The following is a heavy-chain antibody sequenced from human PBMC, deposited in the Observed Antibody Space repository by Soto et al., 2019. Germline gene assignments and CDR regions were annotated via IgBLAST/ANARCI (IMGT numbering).Heavy chain of an antibody. V-gene: IGHV4-59*01. J-gene: IGHJ3*02. Sequence: QVQLQESGPGLVKPSETLSLTCTVSGGSMSRYYWSWIRQPPGKGLEWMGYIYYSGNTNYNPSLENRITISVDTSRNQFSLSVGSVTTADTAIYYCARKGKGGAFDIGGEGAMVTVSS. CDR1: GGSMSRYY. D-gene: IGHD3-16*01. CDR2: IYYSGNT. CDR3: ARKGKGGAFDI.